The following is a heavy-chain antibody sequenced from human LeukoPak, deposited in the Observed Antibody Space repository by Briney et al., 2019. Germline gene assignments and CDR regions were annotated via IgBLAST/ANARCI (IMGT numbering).Heavy chain of an antibody. Sequence: GGSLRLSCAASGFTFGSHWMHWVRQAPGKGLVWVSRVNSDGSSTTYADSVKGRFTISRGNAKNTLYLQMNSLRAEDTAVYYCARDYYTSFDPWGQGTLVTVSS. CDR3: ARDYYTSFDP. D-gene: IGHD3-10*01. J-gene: IGHJ5*02. V-gene: IGHV3-74*01. CDR1: GFTFGSHW. CDR2: VNSDGSST.